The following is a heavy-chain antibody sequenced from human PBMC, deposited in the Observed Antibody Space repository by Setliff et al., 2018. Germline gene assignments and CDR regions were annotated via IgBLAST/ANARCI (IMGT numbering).Heavy chain of an antibody. V-gene: IGHV3-23*01. D-gene: IGHD3-9*01. J-gene: IGHJ6*02. CDR2: ISSTITST. CDR3: ARAYYGTVNGYSSYYGLDV. CDR1: GFTFSSSA. Sequence: PGGSLRLSCAASGFTFSSSAMAWVRQAPGKGLEWVSAISSTITSTYYADSVKGRFTISRDNSKNTLYLQMNSLRAEDTAVYYCARAYYGTVNGYSSYYGLDVWGQGTTVTVSS.